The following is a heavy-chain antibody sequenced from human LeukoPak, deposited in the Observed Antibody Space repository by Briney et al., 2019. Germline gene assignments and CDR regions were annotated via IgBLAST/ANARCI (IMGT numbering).Heavy chain of an antibody. V-gene: IGHV1-2*02. D-gene: IGHD2-15*01. Sequence: ASVKVSCKASGYTFTGYYMHWVRQAPGQGLEWMGWINPNSGGTNYAQKFQGRVTMTRDTSISTAYMELSRLRSDDTAVYYCARGDIRGYHYYMDVWGKGTTVTISS. CDR3: ARGDIRGYHYYMDV. CDR2: INPNSGGT. J-gene: IGHJ6*03. CDR1: GYTFTGYY.